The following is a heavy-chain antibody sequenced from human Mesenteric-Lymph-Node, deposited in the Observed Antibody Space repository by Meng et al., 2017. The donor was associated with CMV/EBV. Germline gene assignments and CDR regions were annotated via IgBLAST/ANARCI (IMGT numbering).Heavy chain of an antibody. D-gene: IGHD2-15*01. CDR2: MNPNSGNT. J-gene: IGHJ5*02. Sequence: ASVKVSCKASGYTFTSYDINWVRQATGQGLEWMGWMNPNSGNTGYAQKFQGRVTITRNTSISTAYMELSSLRSEDTAVYYCARVGWVVAMWPVDWFDPWGQGTLVTVSS. CDR1: GYTFTSYD. V-gene: IGHV1-8*03. CDR3: ARVGWVVAMWPVDWFDP.